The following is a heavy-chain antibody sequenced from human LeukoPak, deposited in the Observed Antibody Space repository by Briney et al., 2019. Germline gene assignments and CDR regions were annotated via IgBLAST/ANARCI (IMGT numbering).Heavy chain of an antibody. CDR3: ARVDFRGCGGDCYDY. CDR2: IYHSGST. J-gene: IGHJ4*02. V-gene: IGHV4-39*07. Sequence: SETLSLTCTVSGGSISSSSYYWGWIRQPPGKGLEWIGSIYHSGSTYYNPSLKSRVTISVDTSKNQFSLKLSSVTAADTAVYYCARVDFRGCGGDCYDYWGQGTLVTVSS. D-gene: IGHD2-21*02. CDR1: GGSISSSSYY.